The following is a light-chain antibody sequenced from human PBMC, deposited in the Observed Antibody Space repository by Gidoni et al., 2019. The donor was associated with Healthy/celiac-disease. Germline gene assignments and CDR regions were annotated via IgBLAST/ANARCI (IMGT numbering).Light chain of an antibody. J-gene: IGKJ3*01. CDR1: QDISNY. CDR2: DAS. Sequence: DIQMTQSPSSLSASVGDRVTITCQAGQDISNYLNWYQQKPGKAPKLLIYDASNLETGVPSRFSGSGSVTDFTFTISSLQPEDIATYYCQQYDNLPLTFGPGTKVDIK. V-gene: IGKV1-33*01. CDR3: QQYDNLPLT.